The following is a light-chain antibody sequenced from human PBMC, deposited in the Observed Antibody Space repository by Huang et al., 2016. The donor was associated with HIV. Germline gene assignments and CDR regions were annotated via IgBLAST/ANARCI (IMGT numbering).Light chain of an antibody. CDR2: AAS. CDR1: HTISNC. J-gene: IGKJ1*01. V-gene: IGKV1-39*01. Sequence: DIQMTQSPPSLSASLGDRVTITCRARHTISNCLNWYQQKLGKAPNLLISAASSSQSGVPSRFSGSGSGTDFTLTISSLQPEDVAVYYCEQSFNTPRTFGQGTRVEIK. CDR3: EQSFNTPRT.